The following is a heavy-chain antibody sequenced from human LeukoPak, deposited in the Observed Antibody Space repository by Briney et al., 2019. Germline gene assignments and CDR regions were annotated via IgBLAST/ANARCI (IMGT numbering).Heavy chain of an antibody. Sequence: SETLSLTCSVSGGSISTYYWSWIRQLPGKGLEWIGYIYYTGTTNYNPSLRSRVTISVDTSRNQFSLRLSSVTAADTAVYYCAREDPQTTVPEGMDVWGHGNTVFVSS. CDR1: GGSISTYY. J-gene: IGHJ6*02. D-gene: IGHD4-17*01. V-gene: IGHV4-59*01. CDR2: IYYTGTT. CDR3: AREDPQTTVPEGMDV.